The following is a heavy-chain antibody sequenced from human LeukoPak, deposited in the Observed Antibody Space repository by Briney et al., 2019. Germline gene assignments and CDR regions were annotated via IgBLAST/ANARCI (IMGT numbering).Heavy chain of an antibody. CDR2: ISAYNGNT. J-gene: IGHJ6*02. V-gene: IGHV1-18*01. D-gene: IGHD6-13*01. CDR3: AGNFNTEAAAGYYYYYYGMDV. Sequence: ASVKVSCKASGYTFTSYGISWVRQAPGQGLEWMGWISAYNGNTNYAQKLQGRVTMTTDTSTSTAYMELRSLRSDDTAVYYCAGNFNTEAAAGYYYYYYGMDVWGQGTTVTVSS. CDR1: GYTFTSYG.